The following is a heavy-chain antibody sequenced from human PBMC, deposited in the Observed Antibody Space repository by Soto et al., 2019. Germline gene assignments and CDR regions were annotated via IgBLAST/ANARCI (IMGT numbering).Heavy chain of an antibody. CDR2: IIPIFGTA. Sequence: SVKVSCKASGGTFSSYAISWVRQAPGQGLEWMGGIIPIFGTANYAQKFQGRVTITADESTSTAYMELSSLRSEDTAVYYCAREGWVGAAGKGGAGMDVWGQGTTVTVSS. J-gene: IGHJ6*02. CDR1: GGTFSSYA. CDR3: AREGWVGAAGKGGAGMDV. D-gene: IGHD6-13*01. V-gene: IGHV1-69*13.